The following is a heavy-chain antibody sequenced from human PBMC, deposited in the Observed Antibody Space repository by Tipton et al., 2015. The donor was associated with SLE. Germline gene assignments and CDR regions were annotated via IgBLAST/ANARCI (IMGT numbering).Heavy chain of an antibody. J-gene: IGHJ6*03. V-gene: IGHV4-34*01. CDR2: IYHSGST. Sequence: TLSPTCAVYGGSVSDYFWSWVRQAPGKGLEWIGEIYHSGSTNYNPSLKSRVTISVDKSKNQFSLKLSSVTAADTAVYYCARCSSGWYNIYYYYMDVWGKGTTVTVSS. D-gene: IGHD6-19*01. CDR3: ARCSSGWYNIYYYYMDV. CDR1: GGSVSDYF.